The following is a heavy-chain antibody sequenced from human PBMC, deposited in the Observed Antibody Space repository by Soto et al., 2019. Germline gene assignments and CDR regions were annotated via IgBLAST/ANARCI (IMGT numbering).Heavy chain of an antibody. V-gene: IGHV1-3*01. D-gene: IGHD6-13*01. CDR2: INAGNGNT. Sequence: ASVKVSCKASGYTFTSYAMHWVRQAPGQRLEWMGWINAGNGNTKYSQKFQGRVTITRDTSASTAYMELSSLRSEDTAVYYCAKGYSSSWSYDAFDIWGQGTMVTVSS. CDR3: AKGYSSSWSYDAFDI. J-gene: IGHJ3*02. CDR1: GYTFTSYA.